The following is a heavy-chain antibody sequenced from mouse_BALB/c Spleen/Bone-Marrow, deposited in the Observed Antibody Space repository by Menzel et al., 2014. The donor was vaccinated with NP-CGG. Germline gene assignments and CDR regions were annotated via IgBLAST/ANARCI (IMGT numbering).Heavy chain of an antibody. CDR1: GYTFTTYW. CDR2: INLSNGGT. D-gene: IGHD2-10*02. V-gene: IGHV1S16*01. Sequence: QVQLQQSGAELVKPGASVMLSCKASGYTFTTYWMHWVRLRPGQGFEWIGEINLSNGGTKNNEKLKREVTLTVDKSSSADYMQLSSLTSEDSAVYYCTIEYGITAKDCYALGCWGQGTSVTVSS. J-gene: IGHJ4*01. CDR3: TIEYGITAKDCYALGC.